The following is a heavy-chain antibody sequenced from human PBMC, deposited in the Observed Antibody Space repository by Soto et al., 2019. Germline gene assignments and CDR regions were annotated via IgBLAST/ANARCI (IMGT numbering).Heavy chain of an antibody. V-gene: IGHV3-74*01. J-gene: IGHJ6*02. CDR3: AVTCSSTSCYLYGMDV. CDR2: INSDGSST. D-gene: IGHD2-2*01. Sequence: GGSLRLSCAASGFTFSSYWMHWVRQAPGKGLVWVSRINSDGSSTSYADSVKGRFTIPRDNAKNSLYLQMNSLRDEDTAVYYCAVTCSSTSCYLYGMDVWGQGTTVTVSS. CDR1: GFTFSSYW.